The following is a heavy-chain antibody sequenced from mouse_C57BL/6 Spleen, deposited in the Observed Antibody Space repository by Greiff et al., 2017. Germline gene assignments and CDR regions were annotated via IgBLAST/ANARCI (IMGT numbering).Heavy chain of an antibody. J-gene: IGHJ3*01. Sequence: EVKLVESGAELVRPGASVKLSCTASGFNIKDDYMHWVKQRPEQGLEWIGWIDPANGDTEYASKFQGKATITADTSSNTAYLQLSSLTSEDTAVYYCTRGSWFAYWGQGTLVTVSA. CDR2: IDPANGDT. CDR3: TRGSWFAY. V-gene: IGHV14-4*01. CDR1: GFNIKDDY.